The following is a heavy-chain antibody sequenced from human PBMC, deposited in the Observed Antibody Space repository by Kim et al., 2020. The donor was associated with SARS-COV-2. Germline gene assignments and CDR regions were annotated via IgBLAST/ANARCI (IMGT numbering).Heavy chain of an antibody. J-gene: IGHJ3*02. Sequence: GGSLRLSCTVSGFTFNNYAMHWVRQAPGQGLEWVAVISYDGSNKHYEDSVKGRVTISRDNSKNTLYLQMNSLRTEDTAVYYCAREGSSSSPDGFDIWGQGTLVTVSS. D-gene: IGHD6-6*01. CDR2: ISYDGSNK. CDR3: AREGSSSSPDGFDI. CDR1: GFTFNNYA. V-gene: IGHV3-30-3*01.